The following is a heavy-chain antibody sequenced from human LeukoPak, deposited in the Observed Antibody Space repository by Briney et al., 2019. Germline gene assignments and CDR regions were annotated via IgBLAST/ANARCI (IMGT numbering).Heavy chain of an antibody. D-gene: IGHD6-13*01. CDR1: GGTFSSYA. J-gene: IGHJ3*02. CDR3: ARDHSSSWSNAFDI. Sequence: SVKVSCKASGGTFSSYAISWVRQAPGQGLEWMGGIVPIFGTANYAQKFQGRVTITADESTSTAYMELSSLRSEDTAVYYCARDHSSSWSNAFDIWGQGTMVTVSS. V-gene: IGHV1-69*01. CDR2: IVPIFGTA.